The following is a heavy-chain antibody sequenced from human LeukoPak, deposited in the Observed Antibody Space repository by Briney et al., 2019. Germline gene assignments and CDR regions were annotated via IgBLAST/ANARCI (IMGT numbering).Heavy chain of an antibody. CDR2: VNTNTGNP. CDR1: GYTFTNYP. CDR3: VSSDDTSGYFLY. J-gene: IGHJ4*02. V-gene: IGHV7-4-1*02. Sequence: ASVKVSCKTSGYTFTNYPINWVRQAPGQGLEWMGWVNTNTGNPTYAQGLTGRFVFSSDTSVSTAYLQISSLKVEDTAVYYCVSSDDTSGYFLYWGQGTLVTVSS. D-gene: IGHD3-22*01.